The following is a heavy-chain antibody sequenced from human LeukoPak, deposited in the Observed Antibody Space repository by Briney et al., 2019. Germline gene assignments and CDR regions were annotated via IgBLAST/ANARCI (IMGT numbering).Heavy chain of an antibody. CDR2: IYYSGST. Sequence: PSETLSLTCTVSGGSISSHYWSWIRQPPEKGLEWIGYIYYSGSTNYNPSLKSRVTISVDTSKNQFSLKLSSVTAADTAVYYCARGHSSSWYHRLFDWFDPWGQGTLVTVSS. D-gene: IGHD6-13*01. CDR3: ARGHSSSWYHRLFDWFDP. J-gene: IGHJ5*02. V-gene: IGHV4-59*11. CDR1: GGSISSHY.